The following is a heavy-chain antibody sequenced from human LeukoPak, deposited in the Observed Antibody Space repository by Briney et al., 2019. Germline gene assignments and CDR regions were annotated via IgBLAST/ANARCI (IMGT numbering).Heavy chain of an antibody. D-gene: IGHD3-10*01. CDR2: INHSGST. J-gene: IGHJ3*02. CDR3: AEGITSGAFDI. Sequence: SETLSLTCAVYGGSFSGYYWSWIRQPPGKGLEWIGEINHSGSTNYNPSLKSRVTISVDTSKNQFSLKLSSVTAADTAVYYCAEGITSGAFDIWGQGTMVTVSS. CDR1: GGSFSGYY. V-gene: IGHV4-34*01.